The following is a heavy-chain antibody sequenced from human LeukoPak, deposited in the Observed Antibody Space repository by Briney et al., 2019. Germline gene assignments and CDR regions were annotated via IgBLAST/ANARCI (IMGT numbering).Heavy chain of an antibody. CDR2: INHSGST. J-gene: IGHJ6*02. CDR1: GGSFSGYY. V-gene: IGHV4-34*01. D-gene: IGHD3-3*01. Sequence: SETLSLTCDVYGGSFSGYYWSWIHQPPGKGLEWIGEINHSGSTNYNPSLKSRVTISVDTSKNQFSLKLSSVTAADTAVYYCARRSYDFWSGYRSSYYNGMDVWGQGTTVTVSS. CDR3: ARRSYDFWSGYRSSYYNGMDV.